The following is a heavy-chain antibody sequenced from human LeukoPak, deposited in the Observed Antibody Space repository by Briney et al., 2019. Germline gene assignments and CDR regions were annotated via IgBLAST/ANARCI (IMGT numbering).Heavy chain of an antibody. D-gene: IGHD1-26*01. Sequence: ASVKVSCKASGGTFSSYAISWVRQAPGQGLEWMGGIIPIFGTANYAQKFQGRVTITADKSTSTAYMELSSLRSEDTAVYYCARDDGGATNYYYYMDVWGKGTTVTVSS. CDR1: GGTFSSYA. J-gene: IGHJ6*03. CDR2: IIPIFGTA. CDR3: ARDDGGATNYYYYMDV. V-gene: IGHV1-69*06.